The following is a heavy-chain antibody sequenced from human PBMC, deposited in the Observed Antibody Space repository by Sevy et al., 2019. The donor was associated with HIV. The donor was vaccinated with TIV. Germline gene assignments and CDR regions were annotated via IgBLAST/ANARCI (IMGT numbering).Heavy chain of an antibody. CDR1: GFTVSSNY. V-gene: IGHV3-53*01. D-gene: IGHD5-12*01. J-gene: IGHJ6*03. CDR2: IYSGGST. Sequence: GGSLRLSCAASGFTVSSNYMSWVRQAPGKGLEWVSVIYSGGSTYHADSVKGRFTISRDNSKNTLYLQMNSLRAEDTAVYYCARTGRDGYNPHYYYYYYMDVWGKGTTVTVSS. CDR3: ARTGRDGYNPHYYYYYYMDV.